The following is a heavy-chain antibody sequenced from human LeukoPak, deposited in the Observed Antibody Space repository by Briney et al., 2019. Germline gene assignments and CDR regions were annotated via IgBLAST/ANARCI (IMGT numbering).Heavy chain of an antibody. CDR3: ATDHYGSGSGRLDI. CDR1: GYTLTELS. D-gene: IGHD3-10*01. CDR2: FDPEDGET. V-gene: IGHV1-24*01. Sequence: GASVKVSCKVSGYTLTELSMHWVRQAPGKGLEWMGGFDPEDGETIYAQKFQGRVTMTEDTSTDTAYMELSSLRSEDTAGYYCATDHYGSGSGRLDIWGQGTMVTVSS. J-gene: IGHJ3*02.